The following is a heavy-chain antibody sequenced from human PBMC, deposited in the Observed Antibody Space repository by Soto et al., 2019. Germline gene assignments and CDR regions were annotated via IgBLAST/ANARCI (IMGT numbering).Heavy chain of an antibody. D-gene: IGHD1-26*01. CDR2: IWHDGNNK. V-gene: IGHV3-33*01. J-gene: IGHJ6*02. CDR3: ASDLVGASDSYGLDV. CDR1: GFTFSNYG. Sequence: GGSLRLSCAASGFTFSNYGMHWVRQAPGKGLEWVAIIWHDGNNKYYADSVRGRFIISRDNSKNRLHLQMNSLRAEDTAVYYCASDLVGASDSYGLDVWGQGTPVTVSS.